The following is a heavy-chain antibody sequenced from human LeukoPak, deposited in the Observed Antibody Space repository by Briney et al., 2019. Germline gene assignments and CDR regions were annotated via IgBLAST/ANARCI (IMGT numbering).Heavy chain of an antibody. CDR3: AKEVRLGSSGWPDAFDI. D-gene: IGHD6-19*01. CDR2: ISGSGGST. CDR1: GFTFSSYA. J-gene: IGHJ3*02. V-gene: IGHV3-23*01. Sequence: PGGSLRLSCAASGFTFSSYAMSWVRQAPGKGLEWVSAISGSGGSTYYADSVKGRFTISRDNSKNTLYLQMNSLRAEDTAVYYCAKEVRLGSSGWPDAFDIWGQGTMVTVSS.